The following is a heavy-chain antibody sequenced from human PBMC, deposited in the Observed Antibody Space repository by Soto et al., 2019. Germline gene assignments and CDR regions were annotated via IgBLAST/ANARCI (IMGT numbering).Heavy chain of an antibody. J-gene: IGHJ6*02. Sequence: ASVKVSCNASGYTFTSYGISWVRQAPGQGLEWMGWLSAYNGNTNYAQKLQGRVTMTTDTSTSTAYMELRSLRSDDTAVYYCARDPPSTAAGTGFYYYGMDVWGQGTTVTVSS. CDR2: LSAYNGNT. D-gene: IGHD6-13*01. V-gene: IGHV1-18*01. CDR3: ARDPPSTAAGTGFYYYGMDV. CDR1: GYTFTSYG.